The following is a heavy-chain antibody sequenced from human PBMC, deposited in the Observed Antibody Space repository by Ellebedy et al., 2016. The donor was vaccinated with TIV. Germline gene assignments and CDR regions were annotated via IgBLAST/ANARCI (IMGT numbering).Heavy chain of an antibody. CDR2: IWYDGGNK. CDR3: ARNRHVERGDCLDY. V-gene: IGHV3-33*01. Sequence: PGGSLRLSCEASGFIFNTYGMHWVRQAPGKGLEWVAFIWYDGGNKYYADSVKGRFTISRDNSKNTLYLQMNNLGAEDTAVFYCARNRHVERGDCLDYWGQGTLVTVSS. D-gene: IGHD2-21*02. CDR1: GFIFNTYG. J-gene: IGHJ4*02.